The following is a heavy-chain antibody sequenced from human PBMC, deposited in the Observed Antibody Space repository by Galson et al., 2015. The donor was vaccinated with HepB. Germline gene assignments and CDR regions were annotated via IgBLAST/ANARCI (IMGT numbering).Heavy chain of an antibody. CDR1: GGSFSGYY. Sequence: SETLSLTCAVYGGSFSGYYWSWIRQPPGKGLEWIGEINHSGSTNYNPSLKSRVTISVDTSKNQFSLKLSSVTAADTAVYYCTRVGATHIDYWGQGTLVTVSS. V-gene: IGHV4-34*01. D-gene: IGHD1-26*01. CDR3: TRVGATHIDY. J-gene: IGHJ4*02. CDR2: INHSGST.